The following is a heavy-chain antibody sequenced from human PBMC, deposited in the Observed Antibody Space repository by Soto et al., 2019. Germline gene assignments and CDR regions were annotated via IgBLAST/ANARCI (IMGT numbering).Heavy chain of an antibody. J-gene: IGHJ6*02. V-gene: IGHV4-39*07. CDR2: IYHSGST. CDR1: GGSISSGDYF. Sequence: KPSETLSLTCTVSGGSISSGDYFWSWIRQPPGKGLEWIGEIYHSGSTNYNPSLKSRVTISVDKSKNQFSLKLSSVTAADTAVYYCARGGTYSSSWLDVWGQGTTVTVSS. CDR3: ARGGTYSSSWLDV. D-gene: IGHD6-6*01.